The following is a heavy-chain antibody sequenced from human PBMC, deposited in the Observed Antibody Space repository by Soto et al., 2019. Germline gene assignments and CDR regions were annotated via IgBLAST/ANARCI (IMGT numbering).Heavy chain of an antibody. Sequence: QVQLVQSGPEVRHPGSSVRVSCKSSGGTFSSSAISWVRQAPGQGLEWMGGIIPIFGAADYAQKFQGRVTMTADASTTTVYMAVSSLTSENTAVYVCATQTDRVTIGGNYHYVIDVWGQGTTVTVSS. V-gene: IGHV1-69*12. J-gene: IGHJ6*02. CDR1: GGTFSSSA. CDR2: IIPIFGAA. CDR3: ATQTDRVTIGGNYHYVIDV. D-gene: IGHD4-4*01.